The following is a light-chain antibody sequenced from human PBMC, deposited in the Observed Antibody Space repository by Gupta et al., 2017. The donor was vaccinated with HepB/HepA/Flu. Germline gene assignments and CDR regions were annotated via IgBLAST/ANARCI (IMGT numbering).Light chain of an antibody. CDR1: SSNIGAGYD. Sequence: QSVFTQPPSVSGAPGQRVTISCTGSSSNIGAGYDVHWYQQLPGTAPKLLIYGNSNRPSGVPDRFSGSKSGTSASLAITGLHAEDEADYYCQYYDSSLSAWVFGGGTKLTVL. J-gene: IGLJ3*02. CDR3: QYYDSSLSAWV. CDR2: GNS. V-gene: IGLV1-40*01.